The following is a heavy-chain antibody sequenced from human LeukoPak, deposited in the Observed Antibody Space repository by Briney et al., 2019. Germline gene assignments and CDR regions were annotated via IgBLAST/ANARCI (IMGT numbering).Heavy chain of an antibody. V-gene: IGHV1-2*02. J-gene: IGHJ4*02. CDR2: INPNSGGT. CDR1: GYTFTGYY. CDR3: ARDLGYCSGGSCYEFDY. Sequence: ASVNVSCKASGYTFTGYYMHWVRQAPGQGLEWMGWINPNSGGTNYAQKFQGRVTMTRDTSISTAYMELSRLRSDDTAVYYCARDLGYCSGGSCYEFDYWGQGTLVTVSS. D-gene: IGHD2-15*01.